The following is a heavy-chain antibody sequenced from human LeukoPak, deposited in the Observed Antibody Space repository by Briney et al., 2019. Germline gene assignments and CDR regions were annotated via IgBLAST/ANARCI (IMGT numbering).Heavy chain of an antibody. CDR1: GFTFSSYA. CDR2: ISSSGVST. V-gene: IGHV3-23*01. Sequence: GGSLRLSCAASGFTFSSYAMNWVRQAPGKGLEWVSAISSSGVSTYYADSVKGRFTISRDNSKNTLYLQMNSLRAEDTAVYYCARRGPIEAGVATRKFQVYYFDYWGQGTLVTVSS. J-gene: IGHJ4*02. CDR3: ARRGPIEAGVATRKFQVYYFDY. D-gene: IGHD5-12*01.